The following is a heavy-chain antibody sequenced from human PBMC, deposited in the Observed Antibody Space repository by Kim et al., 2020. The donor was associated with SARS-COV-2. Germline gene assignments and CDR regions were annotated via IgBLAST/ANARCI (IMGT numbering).Heavy chain of an antibody. CDR3: ARDLLVGATSYGMDV. Sequence: ADARQGRVTPSREKSQNTLYLQMTSLRAGDTAVYYCARDLLVGATSYGMDVWGQGTTVTVSS. V-gene: IGHV3-30*07. D-gene: IGHD1-26*01. J-gene: IGHJ6*02.